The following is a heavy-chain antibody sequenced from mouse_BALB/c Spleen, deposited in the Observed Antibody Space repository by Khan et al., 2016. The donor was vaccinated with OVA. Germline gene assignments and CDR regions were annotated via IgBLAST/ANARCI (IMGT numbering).Heavy chain of an antibody. V-gene: IGHV5-9*03. D-gene: IGHD1-1*02. Sequence: EVELVESGGGLVKPGGSLKLSCAASGFTFSSFTMSWVRQTPEKRLEWVASISSAGDNTYYPDSVKGRFTISRDNAKNNLYLQMSSLRSEDTALYYCARSYYGPFPYWGQGTLVTVSA. CDR3: ARSYYGPFPY. J-gene: IGHJ3*01. CDR1: GFTFSSFT. CDR2: ISSAGDNT.